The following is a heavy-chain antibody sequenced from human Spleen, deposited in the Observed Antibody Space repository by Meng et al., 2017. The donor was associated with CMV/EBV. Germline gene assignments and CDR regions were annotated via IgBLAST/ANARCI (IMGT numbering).Heavy chain of an antibody. CDR1: GFTFSDYY. CDR2: ISSSGSTI. D-gene: IGHD3-22*01. Sequence: GGSLRLSCAASGFTFSDYYMSWIRQAPGKGLEWVSYISSSGSTIYYADSVKGRFTISRDNAKNSLYLQMNSLRAEDTAVYYCASHVFDSTGRPFEYWGQGTLVTVSS. J-gene: IGHJ4*02. V-gene: IGHV3-11*01. CDR3: ASHVFDSTGRPFEY.